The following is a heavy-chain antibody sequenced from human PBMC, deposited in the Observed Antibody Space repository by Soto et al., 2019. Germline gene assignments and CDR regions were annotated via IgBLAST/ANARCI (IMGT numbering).Heavy chain of an antibody. Sequence: GGSLRLSCAASGFTFSSYWVGWVRQAPGKGLEWVANIKQDGSEKYYVDSVKGRFTISRDNAKNSLYLQMNSLRAEDTAVYYCARDLLPDYWGQGTLVTVSS. J-gene: IGHJ4*02. CDR1: GFTFSSYW. CDR2: IKQDGSEK. D-gene: IGHD5-18*01. CDR3: ARDLLPDY. V-gene: IGHV3-7*01.